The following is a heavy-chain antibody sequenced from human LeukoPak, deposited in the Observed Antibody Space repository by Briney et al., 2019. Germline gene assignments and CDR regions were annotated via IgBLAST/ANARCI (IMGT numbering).Heavy chain of an antibody. Sequence: GGSLRLSCAASGFTFSSYGMHWVRQAPGKGLEWVAVISYDGSNKYYADSVKGRFTISRDNSKNTLYLQMNSLRAEDTAVYYYAKDRYSSGWLPDYWGQGTLVTVSS. D-gene: IGHD6-19*01. J-gene: IGHJ4*02. CDR3: AKDRYSSGWLPDY. V-gene: IGHV3-30*18. CDR1: GFTFSSYG. CDR2: ISYDGSNK.